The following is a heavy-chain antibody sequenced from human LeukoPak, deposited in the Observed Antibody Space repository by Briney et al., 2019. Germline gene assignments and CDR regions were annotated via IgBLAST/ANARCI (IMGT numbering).Heavy chain of an antibody. V-gene: IGHV4-34*01. Sequence: PSETLSLTCAVYGGSFSGYYWSWIRQPPEKGLEWIGEINHSGSTNYNPSLKSRVTISVDTSKNQFSMKLSSVTAADTAVYYCARGPVPNVPPIPAAIVRYFQHWGQGTLVTVSS. J-gene: IGHJ1*01. CDR2: INHSGST. D-gene: IGHD2-2*01. CDR3: ARGPVPNVPPIPAAIVRYFQH. CDR1: GGSFSGYY.